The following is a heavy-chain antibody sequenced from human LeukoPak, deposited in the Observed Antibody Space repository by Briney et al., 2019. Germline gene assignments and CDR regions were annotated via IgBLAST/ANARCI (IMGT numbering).Heavy chain of an antibody. J-gene: IGHJ4*02. D-gene: IGHD3-16*01. CDR2: ISYDGTNK. CDR3: AKVGDNWDFDY. V-gene: IGHV3-30*18. Sequence: GGSLRPSCAASGFTFSSYGMSWVRQAPGKGLEWVALISYDGTNKYYADSVKGRFTTSRDNSKNTLYLHMNSLRAEDTAVYYCAKVGDNWDFDYWGQGTLVSVSS. CDR1: GFTFSSYG.